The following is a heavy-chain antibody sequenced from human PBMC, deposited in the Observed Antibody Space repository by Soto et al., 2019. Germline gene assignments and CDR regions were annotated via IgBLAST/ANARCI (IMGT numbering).Heavy chain of an antibody. CDR3: AKRPLAARHIDY. V-gene: IGHV3-23*01. CDR2: ISGSGDNT. Sequence: GSLRLSCAASGFTFSNYAMTWVRQAPGKGLEWVSTISGSGDNTYYADSVRGRFTVSRDNSKNTLYLQMNSLRADDMAVYYCAKRPLAARHIDYGGQGTLVTVSS. CDR1: GFTFSNYA. J-gene: IGHJ4*02. D-gene: IGHD6-6*01.